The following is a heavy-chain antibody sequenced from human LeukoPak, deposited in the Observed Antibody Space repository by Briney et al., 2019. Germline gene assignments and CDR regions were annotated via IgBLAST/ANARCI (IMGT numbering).Heavy chain of an antibody. CDR2: IKQDGSEK. CDR1: GFTFSSYW. J-gene: IGHJ4*02. Sequence: PGGSLRLSCAGSGFTFSSYWMSWVRQAPGKGLEWVANIKQDGSEKYYVDSVKGRFTISRDNAKNSLYLQMNSMRAEDTAVYYCARDLLGWELHYFDYWGQGTLVTVSS. V-gene: IGHV3-7*01. CDR3: ARDLLGWELHYFDY. D-gene: IGHD1-26*01.